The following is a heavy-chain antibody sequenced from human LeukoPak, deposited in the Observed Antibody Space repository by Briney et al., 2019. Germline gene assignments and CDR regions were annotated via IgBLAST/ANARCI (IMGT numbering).Heavy chain of an antibody. J-gene: IGHJ4*02. D-gene: IGHD6-19*01. CDR3: ARVAGSIDY. CDR1: GYTFTTYD. V-gene: IGHV1-8*03. CDR2: MNPKSGNT. Sequence: GASVKVSCKASGYTFTTYDIHWVRQATGQGLEWMGWMNPKSGNTGYAQKFQGRVTITRDTSISTAYMELSSLRSEDTAVYYCARVAGSIDYWGQGTLVTVSS.